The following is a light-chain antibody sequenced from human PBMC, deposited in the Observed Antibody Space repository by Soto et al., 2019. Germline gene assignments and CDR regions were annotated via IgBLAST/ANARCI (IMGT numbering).Light chain of an antibody. CDR3: QEYNSWPQT. CDR2: GAS. CDR1: QSVNSK. J-gene: IGKJ1*01. V-gene: IGKV3-15*01. Sequence: EIVMTQSPATLSVSRGERGTLSCWASQSVNSKLGWYQQKPGQAPRLLIYGASSRTTGVPARFSGSGSGTEFTLTISSLKSEDFAVYYWQEYNSWPQTLGQGTKVEIK.